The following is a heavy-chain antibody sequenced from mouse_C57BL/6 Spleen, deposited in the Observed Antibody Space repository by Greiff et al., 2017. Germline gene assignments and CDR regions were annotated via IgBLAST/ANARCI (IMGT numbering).Heavy chain of an antibody. Sequence: VQLQQSGAELVKPGASVKISCKASGYAFSSYWMNWVQQRPGKGLEWIGQIYPGDGDTNYNGKFKGKATLTADKSSSTAYMQLSSLTSADSAVDFCASPSYGSSRLFAYGGQGTLVTVSA. D-gene: IGHD1-1*01. CDR2: IYPGDGDT. J-gene: IGHJ3*01. CDR1: GYAFSSYW. CDR3: ASPSYGSSRLFAY. V-gene: IGHV1-80*01.